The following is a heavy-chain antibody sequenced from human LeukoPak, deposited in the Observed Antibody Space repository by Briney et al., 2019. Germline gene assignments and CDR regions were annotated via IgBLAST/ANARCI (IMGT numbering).Heavy chain of an antibody. CDR3: VSFYETY. D-gene: IGHD2-2*01. CDR1: GNYW. Sequence: GGSLRLSCAASGNYWMHWVRQAPGKGLVWVSHINSDGSWTSYADSVKGRFTISKDNAKDTVYLQMNNLRAEDTAVYYCVSFYETYWGRGTLVTVSS. J-gene: IGHJ4*02. CDR2: INSDGSWT. V-gene: IGHV3-74*01.